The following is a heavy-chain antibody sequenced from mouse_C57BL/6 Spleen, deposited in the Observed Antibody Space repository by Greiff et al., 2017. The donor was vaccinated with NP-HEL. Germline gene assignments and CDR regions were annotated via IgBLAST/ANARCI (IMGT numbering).Heavy chain of an antibody. Sequence: QVQLHQSGAELVKPGASVKLSCKASGYTFTSYWMHWVKQRPGQGLEWIGMIHPNSGSTNYNEKFKSKATLTVDKSSSTAYMQRSSLTSEDSAVYYCARGMVRGYFDYWGQGTTLTVSS. J-gene: IGHJ2*01. CDR2: IHPNSGST. V-gene: IGHV1-64*01. CDR3: ARGMVRGYFDY. D-gene: IGHD2-3*01. CDR1: GYTFTSYW.